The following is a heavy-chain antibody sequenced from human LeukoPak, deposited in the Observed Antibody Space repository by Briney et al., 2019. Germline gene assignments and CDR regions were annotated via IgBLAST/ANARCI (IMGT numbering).Heavy chain of an antibody. CDR1: GYTFTSYG. D-gene: IGHD2-15*01. CDR3: AREREIVVVVAATHYYYGMDV. CDR2: ISSYNGNT. V-gene: IGHV1-18*01. Sequence: RGASVKVSCKASGYTFTSYGISWVRQAPGQGLEWMGWISSYNGNTNYAQKLQGRVTKTTDTSTSTAYMELRSLRSDDTAVYYCAREREIVVVVAATHYYYGMDVWGQGTTVTVSS. J-gene: IGHJ6*02.